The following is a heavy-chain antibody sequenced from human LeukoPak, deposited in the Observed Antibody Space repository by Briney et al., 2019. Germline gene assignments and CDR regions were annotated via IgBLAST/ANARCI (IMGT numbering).Heavy chain of an antibody. V-gene: IGHV4-59*08. D-gene: IGHD4-17*01. CDR2: IYYSGST. CDR1: GGSISSYY. Sequence: SETLSLTCTVSGGSISSYYWSWFRQPPGKGLEGIGYIYYSGSTNYNPSLKSRVTISVDTSKNQFSLKLSSVTAADTAVYYCARHGGVTTYLMDVWGQGTTVTVSS. CDR3: ARHGGVTTYLMDV. J-gene: IGHJ6*02.